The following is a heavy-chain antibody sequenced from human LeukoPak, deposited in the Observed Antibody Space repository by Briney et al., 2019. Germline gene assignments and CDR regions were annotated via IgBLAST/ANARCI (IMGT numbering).Heavy chain of an antibody. V-gene: IGHV4-31*03. J-gene: IGHJ4*02. Sequence: SETLSLTCTVSGGSISSGGYYWSWISQHPGKGLEWIGYIYHSGSTYYNPSLKSRVTISVDTSKNQFSLKLSSVTAADTAVYYCARNGYNYGSDYWGQGTLVIVSS. CDR1: GGSISSGGYY. CDR3: ARNGYNYGSDY. D-gene: IGHD5-18*01. CDR2: IYHSGST.